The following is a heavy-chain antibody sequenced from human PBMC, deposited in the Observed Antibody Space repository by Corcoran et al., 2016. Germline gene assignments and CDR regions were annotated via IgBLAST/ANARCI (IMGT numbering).Heavy chain of an antibody. D-gene: IGHD6-19*01. Sequence: QVQLQESGPGLVKPSETLSLTCTVSGGSISSYYWSWIRQPPGKGLEWIGYIYYSGSTNYNPPLKSRVTISVDTSKNQFSLKLSSVTAADTAVYYCAGSGWYRRAAFDIWGQGTMVTVSS. CDR1: GGSISSYY. CDR3: AGSGWYRRAAFDI. CDR2: IYYSGST. V-gene: IGHV4-59*01. J-gene: IGHJ3*02.